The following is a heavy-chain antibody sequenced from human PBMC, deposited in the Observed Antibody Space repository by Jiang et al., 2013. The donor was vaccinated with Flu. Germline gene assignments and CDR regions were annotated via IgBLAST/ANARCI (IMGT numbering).Heavy chain of an antibody. CDR2: PSPGDSET. V-gene: IGHV5-51*03. D-gene: IGHD4-17*01. Sequence: GAEVKKPGESTGRSPVRVLDTALPPTGSAGCARCPGKAWSGWESPSPGDSETRYNPPFQGQVTIPADKSISTAYLQWSSLKASDTAMYYCARRPGDGDYLSWGQGTLVTVSS. CDR3: ARRPGDGDYLS. J-gene: IGHJ5*02. CDR1: DTALPPTG.